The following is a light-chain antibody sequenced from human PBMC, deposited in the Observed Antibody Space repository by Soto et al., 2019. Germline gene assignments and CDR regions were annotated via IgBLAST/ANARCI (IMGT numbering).Light chain of an antibody. CDR3: QQSYRLPPT. Sequence: AIQLTQSPSSLSASVGDRVTITCRASQGISSALAWYQQKPGKAPKLLIYDASSLESGVPSRFNGSGSGTDFTLNINSLQPEDIGNYFCQQSYRLPPTFGQGTRLE. J-gene: IGKJ5*01. CDR1: QGISSA. CDR2: DAS. V-gene: IGKV1-13*02.